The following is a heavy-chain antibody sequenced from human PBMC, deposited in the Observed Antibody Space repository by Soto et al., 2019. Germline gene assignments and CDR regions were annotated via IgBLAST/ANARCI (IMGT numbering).Heavy chain of an antibody. Sequence: EMQLVESGGGLVQPGRSLRLSCAASGFTFDDYAMHWVRQPPGKGLEWVSSISWNSGSIDYADSVKGRFTISRDNAKNSLYLQMNSLRPEDTALYYCAKDVVAHPSGGMDVWGRGTTVTVSS. CDR3: AKDVVAHPSGGMDV. V-gene: IGHV3-9*01. CDR1: GFTFDDYA. CDR2: ISWNSGSI. J-gene: IGHJ6*02. D-gene: IGHD3-10*01.